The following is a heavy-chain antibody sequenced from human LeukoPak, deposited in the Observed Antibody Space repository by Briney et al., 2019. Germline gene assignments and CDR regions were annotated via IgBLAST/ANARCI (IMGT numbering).Heavy chain of an antibody. D-gene: IGHD3-16*01. J-gene: IGHJ5*02. CDR2: IYSGGST. V-gene: IGHV3-66*01. Sequence: PGGSLRLSCAASGFSVSVNYMSWVRQAPGKGLEWVSVIYSGGSTYYADSVQGRFTISRDNSKNTLYLQMESLRVEDTAVYYCATDQVATVGPFGAWGQGTRVTVSS. CDR1: GFSVSVNY. CDR3: ATDQVATVGPFGA.